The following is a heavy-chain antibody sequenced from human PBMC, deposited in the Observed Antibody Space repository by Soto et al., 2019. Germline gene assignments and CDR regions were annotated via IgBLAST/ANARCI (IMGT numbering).Heavy chain of an antibody. D-gene: IGHD3-10*01. CDR3: ARGRGVTTGLTNSFDP. Sequence: SETLSLTCTVSGGSISSSDYYWSWIRQPPGTGLEWIGYIYYSGSTFYNPSLKSRVTISVDTSKNQFSLKLTSVTAADTAVYYCARGRGVTTGLTNSFDPWGQGTLVTVSS. CDR1: GGSISSSDYY. CDR2: IYYSGST. V-gene: IGHV4-30-4*01. J-gene: IGHJ5*02.